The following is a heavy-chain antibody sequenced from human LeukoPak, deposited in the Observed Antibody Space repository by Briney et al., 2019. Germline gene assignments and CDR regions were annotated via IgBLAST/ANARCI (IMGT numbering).Heavy chain of an antibody. J-gene: IGHJ6*03. CDR2: IQNDGSNE. CDR3: AKDRCSNGIGCYYYYMDV. V-gene: IGHV3-30*02. D-gene: IGHD2-8*01. Sequence: PGGSLRLSCAASGFTFRSNGMQWVRQAPGKGLEWVAYIQNDGSNEQYADSVKGRFSISRDSSKNILYLQMNSLRAEDTAVYYCAKDRCSNGIGCYYYYMDVWGKGTTVTISS. CDR1: GFTFRSNG.